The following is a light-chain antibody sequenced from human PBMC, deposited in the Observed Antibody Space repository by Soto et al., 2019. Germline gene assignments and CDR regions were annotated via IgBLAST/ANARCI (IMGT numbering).Light chain of an antibody. CDR1: QSVSSTY. CDR2: GAS. V-gene: IGKV3-20*01. Sequence: VLTQSPGTLSLSPGERATLSCRASQSVSSTYLAWYQLKPGQAPRLLIYGASIRATGIPDRFSGSGSGTDFTLTISRLEPEDFAVYYCQQFGSSPRTFGQGTKVEI. J-gene: IGKJ1*01. CDR3: QQFGSSPRT.